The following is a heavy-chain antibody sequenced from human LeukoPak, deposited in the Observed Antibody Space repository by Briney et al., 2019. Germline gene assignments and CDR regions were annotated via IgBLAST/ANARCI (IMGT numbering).Heavy chain of an antibody. CDR1: GFTFSSYA. CDR3: AKKTPQRLGVVPQWYFDL. Sequence: GGSLRLSCAASGFTFSSYAMSWVRQAPGKGLEWVSAISGSGGSTYYADSVKGRFTISRDNSKNTLYLQMNSLRAEDTAVYYCAKKTPQRLGVVPQWYFDLWGRGTLVTVSS. D-gene: IGHD2-15*01. J-gene: IGHJ2*01. V-gene: IGHV3-23*01. CDR2: ISGSGGST.